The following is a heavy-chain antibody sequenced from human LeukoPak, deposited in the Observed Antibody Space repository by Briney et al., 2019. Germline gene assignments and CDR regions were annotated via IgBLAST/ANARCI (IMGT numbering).Heavy chain of an antibody. J-gene: IGHJ6*03. Sequence: SVKVSCKASGGTFSSYTISWVRQAPGQGLEWMGRIIPILGIANYAQKFQGRVTITADKSTSTAYMELSSLRSEDTAVYYCARGLAVEMATMNYYYYMDVWGKGTAVTVSS. V-gene: IGHV1-69*02. D-gene: IGHD5-24*01. CDR3: ARGLAVEMATMNYYYYMDV. CDR2: IIPILGIA. CDR1: GGTFSSYT.